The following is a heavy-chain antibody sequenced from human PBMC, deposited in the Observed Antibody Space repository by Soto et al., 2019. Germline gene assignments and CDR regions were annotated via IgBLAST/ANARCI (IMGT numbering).Heavy chain of an antibody. CDR1: GFTFSDHY. D-gene: IGHD3-10*01. Sequence: EVQLVESGGGLVQPGGSLRLSCAASGFTFSDHYMDWVRQAPGKGLEWVGRTRNKANSYSTEYAASVRGRFTISRDESTNSLYLQMSSLKTEGTAVYYCVRTSHYGSGSWNFDYGGQGTLVTVSS. V-gene: IGHV3-72*01. CDR2: TRNKANSYST. J-gene: IGHJ4*02. CDR3: VRTSHYGSGSWNFDY.